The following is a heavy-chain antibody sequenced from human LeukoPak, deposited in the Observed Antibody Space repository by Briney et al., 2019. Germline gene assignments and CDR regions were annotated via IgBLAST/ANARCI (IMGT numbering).Heavy chain of an antibody. CDR1: GYTFTSYG. V-gene: IGHV1-18*01. Sequence: ASVKVSCKASGYTFTSYGISWVRHDPGHGLEWMGWISAYNGNTNYAQKLQGRVTMTTDTSTSTAYMELRSLRSDDTAVYYCARDSQGPLNPWGQGTLVTVSS. J-gene: IGHJ5*02. CDR3: ARDSQGPLNP. CDR2: ISAYNGNT.